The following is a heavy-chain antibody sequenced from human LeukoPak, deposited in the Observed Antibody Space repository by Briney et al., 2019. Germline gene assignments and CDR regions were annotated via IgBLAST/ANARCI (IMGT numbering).Heavy chain of an antibody. Sequence: GGSLRLSCAASGFTFSIYWMHWVRQSPGKGLVWVSRINSDGSSTSYADSVKGRFTISRDNAKNTLYLQMNSLRAEDTAVYYCAREEQLRYFDYWGQGTLVTVSS. CDR2: INSDGSST. D-gene: IGHD6-13*01. CDR1: GFTFSIYW. V-gene: IGHV3-74*01. J-gene: IGHJ4*02. CDR3: AREEQLRYFDY.